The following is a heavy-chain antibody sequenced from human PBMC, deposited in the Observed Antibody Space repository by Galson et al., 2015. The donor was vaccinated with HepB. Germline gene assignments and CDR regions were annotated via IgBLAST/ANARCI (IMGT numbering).Heavy chain of an antibody. CDR1: GDSIRRTSYY. Sequence: ETLSLTCSVSGDSIRRTSYYWGWIRQPPGKGLEWIGSVYSTGSTYYNPSLKSPVSISVDTSRNQFSLTLHSLTAADTALYYCARHSSGWSFDPWGQGTLVTVYS. J-gene: IGHJ5*02. CDR3: ARHSSGWSFDP. V-gene: IGHV4-39*01. D-gene: IGHD6-19*01. CDR2: VYSTGST.